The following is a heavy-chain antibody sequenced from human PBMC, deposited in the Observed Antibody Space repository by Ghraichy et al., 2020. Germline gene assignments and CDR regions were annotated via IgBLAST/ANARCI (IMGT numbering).Heavy chain of an antibody. Sequence: SVKVSCKASGGTASRYDVSWVRQAPGQGLEWMGRTIPSISIANYAPRFQGRLTITTDESSNTAYMELKSLTSDDTAVYFCSRGSPGWPFDFWGQGTLVTVSS. CDR2: TIPSISIA. J-gene: IGHJ4*02. D-gene: IGHD6-19*01. V-gene: IGHV1-69*04. CDR1: GGTASRYD. CDR3: SRGSPGWPFDF.